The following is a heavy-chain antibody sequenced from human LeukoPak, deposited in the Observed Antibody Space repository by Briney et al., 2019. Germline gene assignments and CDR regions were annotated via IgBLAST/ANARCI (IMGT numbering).Heavy chain of an antibody. CDR3: ARGEIYFDY. Sequence: GESLKISCEGSGYSFISYWIGWVRQMPGEGLEWMGFINPGDSDARYSPSFQGQVTISVDKSISTAYLQWSSLKASDTAMYYCARGEIYFDYWGQGTLVTVSS. J-gene: IGHJ4*02. V-gene: IGHV5-51*01. D-gene: IGHD3-16*01. CDR1: GYSFISYW. CDR2: INPGDSDA.